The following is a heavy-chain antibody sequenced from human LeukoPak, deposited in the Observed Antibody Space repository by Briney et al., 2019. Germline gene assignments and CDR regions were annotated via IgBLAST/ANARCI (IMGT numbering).Heavy chain of an antibody. J-gene: IGHJ4*02. Sequence: GGSLRLSCAASGFTFDDYAMHWVRQAPGKGLEWVSGISWNSGSIGYADSVKGRFTISRDNAKNSLYLQMNSLRAEDTASYYCATRYASGPIADYWGQGTLVTVSS. CDR1: GFTFDDYA. CDR2: ISWNSGSI. D-gene: IGHD3-10*01. V-gene: IGHV3-9*01. CDR3: ATRYASGPIADY.